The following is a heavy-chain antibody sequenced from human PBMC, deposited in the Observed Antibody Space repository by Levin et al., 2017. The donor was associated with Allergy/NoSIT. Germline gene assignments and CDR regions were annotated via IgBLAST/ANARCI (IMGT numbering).Heavy chain of an antibody. Sequence: SQTLSLTCTVSGGSISSSSYYWGWIRQPPGKGLEWIGSIFYSGSTYYNPSLKSRLTISVDTSKNQFSLKLSSVTAADTAVYYCARVLVPATAEPFDYWGQGTLVTVSS. CDR3: ARVLVPATAEPFDY. J-gene: IGHJ4*02. CDR1: GGSISSSSYY. CDR2: IFYSGST. D-gene: IGHD2-2*01. V-gene: IGHV4-39*01.